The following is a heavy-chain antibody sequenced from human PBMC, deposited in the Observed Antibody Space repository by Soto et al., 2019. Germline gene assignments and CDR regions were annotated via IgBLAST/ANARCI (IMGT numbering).Heavy chain of an antibody. V-gene: IGHV1-2*02. J-gene: IGHJ4*02. Sequence: ASVKVSCKASGYSFVAYYMHWVRQAPGHGLEWMGWINPNTGGTHCAPKFQGRVTMTRDTSITTAFMELSSLRYDDTAVYYCATGNYIDFNYWGRGTLVTVS. CDR1: GYSFVAYY. CDR3: ATGNYIDFNY. D-gene: IGHD1-7*01. CDR2: INPNTGGT.